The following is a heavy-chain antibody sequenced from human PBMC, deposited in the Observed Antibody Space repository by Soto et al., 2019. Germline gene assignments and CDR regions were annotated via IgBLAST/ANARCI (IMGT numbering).Heavy chain of an antibody. Sequence: AASVKVSCKASGGTFSSYAISWVRQAPGQGLEWMGGIIPIFGTANYAQKFQGRVTITADKSTSTAYMELSSLRSEDTAVYYCARSQYYYDSSGYYWDAFDIWGQGTMVTVSS. D-gene: IGHD3-22*01. CDR3: ARSQYYYDSSGYYWDAFDI. CDR2: IIPIFGTA. V-gene: IGHV1-69*06. CDR1: GGTFSSYA. J-gene: IGHJ3*02.